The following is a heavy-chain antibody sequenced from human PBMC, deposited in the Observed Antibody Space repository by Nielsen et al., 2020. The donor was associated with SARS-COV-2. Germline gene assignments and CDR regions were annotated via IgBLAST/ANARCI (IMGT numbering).Heavy chain of an antibody. CDR2: ISGSGGST. D-gene: IGHD5-12*01. V-gene: IGHV3-23*01. Sequence: ETLSLTCAASGFTFSSYAMSWVRQAPGKGLEWVSAISGSGGSTYYADSVKGRFTISRDNSKNTLYLQMNSLRAEDTAVYYCAKDGGYSGYDWMDVWGQGTTVTVSS. J-gene: IGHJ6*02. CDR3: AKDGGYSGYDWMDV. CDR1: GFTFSSYA.